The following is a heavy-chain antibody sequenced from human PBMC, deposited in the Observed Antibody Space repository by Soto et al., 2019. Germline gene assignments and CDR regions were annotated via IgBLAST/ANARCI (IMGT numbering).Heavy chain of an antibody. D-gene: IGHD6-13*01. CDR1: GGTFSSYS. J-gene: IGHJ4*02. CDR3: AREDSSSWYFDS. Sequence: SVKVSCKASGGTFSSYSISWVRQAPGQGLEWMGGIIPIFGTANYAQKFQGRVTITADESTSTAYMELSSLRSEDTAVYYCAREDSSSWYFDSWGQGTRATVSS. CDR2: IIPIFGTA. V-gene: IGHV1-69*13.